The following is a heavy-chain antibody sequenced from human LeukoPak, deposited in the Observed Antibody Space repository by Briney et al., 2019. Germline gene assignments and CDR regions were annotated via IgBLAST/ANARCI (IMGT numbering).Heavy chain of an antibody. D-gene: IGHD6-6*01. J-gene: IGHJ4*02. V-gene: IGHV1-2*02. CDR2: INPNSGGT. CDR1: GYTFTGYY. CDR3: AREPIAARTFDY. Sequence: ASVKVSCKASGYTFTGYYMHWVRQAPGQGLEWMGWINPNSGGTNYAQKFQGRVTMTRDTSISTAYMELSRLRSDDTAVYYCAREPIAARTFDYWGQGPLVTVSS.